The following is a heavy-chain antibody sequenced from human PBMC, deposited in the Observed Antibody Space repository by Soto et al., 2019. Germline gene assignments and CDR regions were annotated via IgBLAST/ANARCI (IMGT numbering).Heavy chain of an antibody. CDR2: TYYTGTS. J-gene: IGHJ6*02. CDR3: ARVSPLAPVANYHYHRMHV. Sequence: SETLSLTCTVSGASVTTDGYYWSWIRKPPGKGLEWVGYTYYTGTSDYNPSLKSRITTSIETSKKQFSLRLSSVTAADTAVYYCARVSPLAPVANYHYHRMHVWGQGTTVAVS. V-gene: IGHV4-61*08. D-gene: IGHD5-12*01. CDR1: GASVTTDGYY.